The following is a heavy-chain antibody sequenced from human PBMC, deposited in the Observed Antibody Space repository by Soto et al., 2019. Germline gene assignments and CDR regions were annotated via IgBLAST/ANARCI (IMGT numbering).Heavy chain of an antibody. CDR1: GFTFSSYS. CDR3: ARAGADFWSGYGRADYYYYYMDV. CDR2: ISSSSSTI. V-gene: IGHV3-48*01. D-gene: IGHD3-3*01. Sequence: PGGSLRLSCAASGFTFSSYSMNWVRQAPGKGLEWVSYISSSSSTIYYADSVKGRFTISRDNAKNSLYLQMNSLRAEDTAVYYCARAGADFWSGYGRADYYYYYMDVWGKGTTVTVSS. J-gene: IGHJ6*03.